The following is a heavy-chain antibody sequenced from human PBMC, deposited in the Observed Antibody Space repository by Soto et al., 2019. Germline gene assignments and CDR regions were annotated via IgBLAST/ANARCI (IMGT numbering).Heavy chain of an antibody. Sequence: SETLSLTCTVSGGSISSSSYYWGWIRQPPGKGLEWIGSIYYSGSTYYNPSLKSRVTISVDTSKNQFSLKLSSVTAADTAVYYCARQPAGLELFNWFDPWGQGTLVTVSS. CDR3: ARQPAGLELFNWFDP. J-gene: IGHJ5*02. V-gene: IGHV4-39*01. D-gene: IGHD1-7*01. CDR1: GGSISSSSYY. CDR2: IYYSGST.